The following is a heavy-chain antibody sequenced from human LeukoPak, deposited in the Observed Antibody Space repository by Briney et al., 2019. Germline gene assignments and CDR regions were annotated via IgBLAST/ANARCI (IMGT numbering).Heavy chain of an antibody. V-gene: IGHV3-30*01. CDR1: GFTFSSYA. Sequence: GRSLRLSWAASGFTFSSYAMHWVRQAPGKVLEWVAVISYDGSNKYYADSVKGRFTISRDNSKNTLYLQMNSLRAEDTDVYYCARGSFNYWGQGTLVTVSS. CDR2: ISYDGSNK. CDR3: ARGSFNY. J-gene: IGHJ4*02.